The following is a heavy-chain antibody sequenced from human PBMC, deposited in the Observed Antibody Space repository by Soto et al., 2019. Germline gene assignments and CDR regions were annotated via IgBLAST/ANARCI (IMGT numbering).Heavy chain of an antibody. J-gene: IGHJ3*02. CDR3: ARGPSTSTIGTFDI. Sequence: SETLSLTCTVSGGAISAFYWNWIRQSAGKGLEWIGRIYASGHSNYNPSLESRVSMSVDTSKHQFSLKLNSVTAADTAVYYCARGPSTSTIGTFDIWGQGTMVTVS. CDR1: GGAISAFY. CDR2: IYASGHS. V-gene: IGHV4-4*07. D-gene: IGHD6-6*01.